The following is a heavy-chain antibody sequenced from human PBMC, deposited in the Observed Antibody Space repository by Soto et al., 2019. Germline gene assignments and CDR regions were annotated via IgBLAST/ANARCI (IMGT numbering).Heavy chain of an antibody. J-gene: IGHJ4*02. CDR2: ISSTGAYT. CDR3: ARDPSRRSPPDY. CDR1: GFPFSDYY. V-gene: IGHV3-11*05. Sequence: QVQVVESGGGLVRPGGALRLSCVSSGFPFSDYYMTWFRQAPGKGPEWVAYISSTGAYTNYADSVKGRFTIARDNTLNSVYLQMSSLRAEDTGVYYWARDPSRRSPPDYWGQGTLVTVSS.